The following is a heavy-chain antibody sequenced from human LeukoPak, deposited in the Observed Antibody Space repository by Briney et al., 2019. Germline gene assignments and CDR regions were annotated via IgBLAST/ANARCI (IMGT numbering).Heavy chain of an antibody. J-gene: IGHJ4*02. CDR3: ARDYSGSGREETFDY. Sequence: SETLSLTCTVSGGSISSSSYYWGWIRQPPGKGLEWIGSIYYSGSTYYNPSLKSRVTISVDTSKNQFSLKLSSVTAADTAVYYCARDYSGSGREETFDYWGQGTLVTVSS. D-gene: IGHD3-10*01. V-gene: IGHV4-39*02. CDR2: IYYSGST. CDR1: GGSISSSSYY.